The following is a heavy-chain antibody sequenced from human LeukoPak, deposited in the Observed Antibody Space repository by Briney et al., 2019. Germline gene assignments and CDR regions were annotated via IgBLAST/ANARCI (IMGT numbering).Heavy chain of an antibody. D-gene: IGHD6-13*01. J-gene: IGHJ4*02. CDR2: ISWNSGSI. V-gene: IGHV3-9*01. Sequence: PGGSLRLSCAASGFTFDDYAMHWVRQAPGKGLEWVSGISWNSGSIGYADSVKGRFTISRDNAKNSLYLQMNSLRAEDTALYYCAKSLSSSWYFPYWGQGTLVTVSS. CDR1: GFTFDDYA. CDR3: AKSLSSSWYFPY.